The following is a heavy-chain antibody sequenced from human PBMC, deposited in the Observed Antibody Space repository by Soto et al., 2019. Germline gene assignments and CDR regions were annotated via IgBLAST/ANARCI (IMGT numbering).Heavy chain of an antibody. Sequence: GGSLRLSCAASGFTFSSYWVHWVRQAPGKGLVWVSRINSDGSSTSYADSVKGRFTISRDNAKNTLYLQMNSLRAEDTAVYYCARGATTNYYDFWSGPSGYYYYMDVWGKGTTVTVSS. J-gene: IGHJ6*03. V-gene: IGHV3-74*01. CDR1: GFTFSSYW. CDR2: INSDGSST. D-gene: IGHD3-3*01. CDR3: ARGATTNYYDFWSGPSGYYYYMDV.